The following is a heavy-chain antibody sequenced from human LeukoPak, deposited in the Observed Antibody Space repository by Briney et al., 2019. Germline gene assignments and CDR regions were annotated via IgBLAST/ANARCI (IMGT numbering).Heavy chain of an antibody. CDR1: GFTLSSYE. CDR3: VRRAGAYSHPYDY. D-gene: IGHD4/OR15-4a*01. CDR2: ISRSVRTI. J-gene: IGHJ4*02. Sequence: PGGSLRLSCAASGFTLSSYEMNWVRQAPGKGLEWVSFISRSVRTIYYADSVKGRFTISRDSVKNSLYLQMNSLRAEDTAVYYCVRRAGAYSHPYDYWGQGTLVTVSS. V-gene: IGHV3-48*03.